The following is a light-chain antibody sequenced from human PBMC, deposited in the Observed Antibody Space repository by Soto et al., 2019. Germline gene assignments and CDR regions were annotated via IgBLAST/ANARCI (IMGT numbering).Light chain of an antibody. CDR1: QYINTR. CDR3: QHYNSYSEA. V-gene: IGKV1-5*03. Sequence: TQSPATLSSIPGDRVTLSCRASQYINTRLAWYQHRPGQAPRLLIYKASTLKSGVPSRFSGSGSGTEFTLTISSLQPDDFATYYCQHYNSYSEAFGQGTKV. CDR2: KAS. J-gene: IGKJ1*01.